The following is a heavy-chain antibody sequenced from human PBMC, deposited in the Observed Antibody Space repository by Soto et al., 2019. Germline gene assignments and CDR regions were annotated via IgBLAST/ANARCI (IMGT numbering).Heavy chain of an antibody. Sequence: ASVKVSCKASGYTFTSYYMHWVRQAPGQGLEWMGIINPSGGSTSYAQKFQGRVTMTRDTSTSTVYMELSSLRSEDTAVYYCARGGARCGGDCYTSLAYWGQATLVTVSS. V-gene: IGHV1-46*01. CDR3: ARGGARCGGDCYTSLAY. D-gene: IGHD2-21*02. J-gene: IGHJ4*02. CDR1: GYTFTSYY. CDR2: INPSGGST.